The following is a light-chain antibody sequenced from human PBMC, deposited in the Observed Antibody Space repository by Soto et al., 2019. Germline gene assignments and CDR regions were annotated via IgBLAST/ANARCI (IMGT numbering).Light chain of an antibody. J-gene: IGKJ3*01. V-gene: IGKV1-9*01. CDR1: QGISSY. CDR2: AAS. Sequence: DIQLTQSPSFLSASVGDRVTITCRASQGISSYLAWYQQKPGKAPKLLIYAASTLQSGVPSRFSGSGSGTEFTLTILSLQPEDFSTYYCQQLNSYPFFTFGPGTKVDIK. CDR3: QQLNSYPFFT.